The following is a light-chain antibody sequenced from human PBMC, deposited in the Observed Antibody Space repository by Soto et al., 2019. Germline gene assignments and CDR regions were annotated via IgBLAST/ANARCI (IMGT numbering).Light chain of an antibody. V-gene: IGLV2-11*01. J-gene: IGLJ1*01. CDR2: DVT. CDR3: CSYAGTSTFA. CDR1: DSDVGANNY. Sequence: QSALTQPRSVSGSPGQSVTISCTGTDSDVGANNYVSWYQQHPGKAPKLMIYDVTKRPSGVPDHFSGSKSGNTASLTISGLQAEDEADYYCCSYAGTSTFAFGTGTKVTVL.